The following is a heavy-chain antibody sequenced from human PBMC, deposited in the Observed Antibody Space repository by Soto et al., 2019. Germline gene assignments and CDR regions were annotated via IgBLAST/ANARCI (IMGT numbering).Heavy chain of an antibody. Sequence: QITLKESGPTLVIPTQTLTLTCTFSGFSLNTRGLGVGWIRQPPGKALEWVAPIHWDDEKRYSPSLRNTLTITKAAAKNQMVIIMTNIDPVYTATYYYAYRPFVLVSGWNFAFGGEGNLVTASS. CDR3: AYRPFVLVSGWNFAF. CDR1: GFSLNTRGLG. J-gene: IGHJ4*02. CDR2: IHWDDEK. D-gene: IGHD6-19*01. V-gene: IGHV2-5*02.